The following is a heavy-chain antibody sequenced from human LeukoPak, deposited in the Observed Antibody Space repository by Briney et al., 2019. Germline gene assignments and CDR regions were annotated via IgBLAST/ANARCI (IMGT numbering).Heavy chain of an antibody. V-gene: IGHV5-51*01. CDR3: ARLSGYYTLGHGLFDY. J-gene: IGHJ4*02. D-gene: IGHD3-22*01. CDR1: GYSFTSYW. CDR2: IYPGDSDT. Sequence: GESLKISCKGSGYSFTSYWIGWVRQMPGKGLEWMGIIYPGDSDTRYSPSFQGQVTISADKSISTAYLQWSSLKASDTAMYYCARLSGYYTLGHGLFDYWGQGTLVTVSS.